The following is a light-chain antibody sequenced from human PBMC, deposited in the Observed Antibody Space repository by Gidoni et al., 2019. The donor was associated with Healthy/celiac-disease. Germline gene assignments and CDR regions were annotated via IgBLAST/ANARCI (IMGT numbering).Light chain of an antibody. CDR3: QQSYSTPKT. J-gene: IGKJ1*01. Sequence: DIQMTQSPSSLSASVGDRVTITFRASQSISSYLNWYQQKPGKATKLLIYAASSLQSGVPSRFRGSGSGTDFTLTISSLQHEDFATYYCQQSYSTPKTFGQGTKVEIK. CDR1: QSISSY. CDR2: AAS. V-gene: IGKV1-39*01.